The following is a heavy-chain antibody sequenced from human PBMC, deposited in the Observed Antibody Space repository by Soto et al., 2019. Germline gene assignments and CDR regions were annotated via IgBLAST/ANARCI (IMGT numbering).Heavy chain of an antibody. J-gene: IGHJ1*01. D-gene: IGHD3-10*01. V-gene: IGHV1-2*02. CDR2: MRTASGDT. CDR3: ARRSSTYLNEVIYDI. CDR1: RYTFTSYD. Sequence: GASVKVSCKASRYTFTSYDIFWVRQSPGQGLEWMGWMRTASGDTHYAQNFQGRVTMTRDTSISTAYMELNYLVSDDTAVYYCARRSSTYLNEVIYDIWGQGTLVTVSS.